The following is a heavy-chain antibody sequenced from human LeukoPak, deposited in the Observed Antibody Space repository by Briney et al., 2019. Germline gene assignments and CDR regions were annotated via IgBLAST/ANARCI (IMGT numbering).Heavy chain of an antibody. D-gene: IGHD1-20*01. CDR3: VRSSRYDWNGPADY. CDR2: ISYDGSKM. J-gene: IGHJ4*02. V-gene: IGHV3-30*04. Sequence: PGRSLRLSCAASGFSSNSNAMHWVRQAPGKGLEWVAIISYDGSKMYYADSVKGRFTITRDKSKNMLYLQMNSLRTEDAAVYYCVRSSRYDWNGPADYWGQGTLVTVSS. CDR1: GFSSNSNA.